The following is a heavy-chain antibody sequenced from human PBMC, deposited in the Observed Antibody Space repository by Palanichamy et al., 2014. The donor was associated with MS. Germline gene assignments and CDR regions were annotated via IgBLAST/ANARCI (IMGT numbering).Heavy chain of an antibody. CDR3: ARKSSSRTFDY. J-gene: IGHJ4*02. CDR1: GFTFSSYS. V-gene: IGHV3-21*01. D-gene: IGHD6-13*01. CDR2: ISSSSYI. Sequence: EVQLVESGGGLVKPGGSLRLSCAASGFTFSSYSMNWVRQAPGKGLEWVSSISSSSYIYYADSVKGRFTISRDNAKNSLYLQMNSLRAEDTAVYYCARKSSSRTFDYWGQGTLVTVSS.